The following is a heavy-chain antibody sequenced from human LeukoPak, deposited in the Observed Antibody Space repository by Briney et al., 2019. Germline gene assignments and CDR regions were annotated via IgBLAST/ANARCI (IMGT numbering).Heavy chain of an antibody. CDR2: IYYSGST. Sequence: SETPSLTCTVSGGSLSSGDYYWSWIRQPPGTGLEWLGYIYYSGSTYYNPSLKSRVTISVDTSKNQSSLKLSSVTAADTAVYYCARGSRLRYYDSSGYPFDYWGQGTLVTVSS. J-gene: IGHJ4*02. D-gene: IGHD3-22*01. CDR1: GGSLSSGDYY. CDR3: ARGSRLRYYDSSGYPFDY. V-gene: IGHV4-30-4*01.